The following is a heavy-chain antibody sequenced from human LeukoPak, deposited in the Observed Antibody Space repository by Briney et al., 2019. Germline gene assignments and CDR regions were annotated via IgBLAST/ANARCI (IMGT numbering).Heavy chain of an antibody. Sequence: SSETLSLTCAVYGGSFSGYYWSWIRQPPGKGLERIGEINHSGITNYNPSLKSRVTISVDTSKKQFSVKLNSVTAADTAVYYCARGGAAAGTSYFQHWGQGTLVTVSS. CDR1: GGSFSGYY. D-gene: IGHD6-13*01. V-gene: IGHV4-34*01. CDR2: INHSGIT. J-gene: IGHJ1*01. CDR3: ARGGAAAGTSYFQH.